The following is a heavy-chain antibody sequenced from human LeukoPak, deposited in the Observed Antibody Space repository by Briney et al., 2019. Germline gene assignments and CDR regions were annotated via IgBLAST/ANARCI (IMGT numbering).Heavy chain of an antibody. J-gene: IGHJ3*02. V-gene: IGHV3-30*18. Sequence: PGGSLRLSCAASGFTFSSYGMHWVRQAPGKGLEWVAVISYDGSDKYYADSVKGRFTISRDNSKNTLYLQMNSLRAEDTAVYYCAKGPTYYYDSSGYKRDDAFDIWGQGTMVTVSS. CDR2: ISYDGSDK. D-gene: IGHD3-22*01. CDR3: AKGPTYYYDSSGYKRDDAFDI. CDR1: GFTFSSYG.